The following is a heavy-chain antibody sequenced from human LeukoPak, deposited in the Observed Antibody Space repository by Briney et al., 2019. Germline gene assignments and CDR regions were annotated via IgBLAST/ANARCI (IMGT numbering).Heavy chain of an antibody. CDR2: ISGSGTNT. CDR1: GFTFSNYA. CDR3: ARAKYPYYFDY. Sequence: PGGSLRLSCAASGFTFSNYAMSWVRQGPGKGLEWVSGISGSGTNTYYADSVKGRFTISRDNSKNTLYLQMNNLRAEDTAVYYCARAKYPYYFDYWGQGTLVTVSS. J-gene: IGHJ4*02. V-gene: IGHV3-23*01.